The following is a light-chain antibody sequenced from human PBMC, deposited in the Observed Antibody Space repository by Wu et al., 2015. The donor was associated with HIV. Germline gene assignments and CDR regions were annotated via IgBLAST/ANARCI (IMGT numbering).Light chain of an antibody. Sequence: EVVLTQSPATLSLSPGERATLSCRASQTVYNYFAWYQQRPGQAPRLLIKDASNRASGIPDRFSGGGSGTDFTLTISSLEPEDVATYYCQKYNTAPWTFGQGTEGGN. J-gene: IGKJ1*01. CDR2: DAS. CDR3: QKYNTAPWT. V-gene: IGKV3-11*01. CDR1: QTVYNY.